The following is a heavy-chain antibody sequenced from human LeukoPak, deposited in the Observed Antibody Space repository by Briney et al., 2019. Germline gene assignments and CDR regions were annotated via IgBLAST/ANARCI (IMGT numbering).Heavy chain of an antibody. D-gene: IGHD6-19*01. V-gene: IGHV4-59*01. CDR2: IYYSGST. Sequence: PSETLSLTCTVSGGSISPYYWHWIRQPPGKGLEWIGYIYYSGSTSYNPSLKSRVTISVDASKNESSLKLSSVTAADTAVYYCARDGSQQWSFMDVWGQGTTVTVSS. CDR1: GGSISPYY. J-gene: IGHJ6*02. CDR3: ARDGSQQWSFMDV.